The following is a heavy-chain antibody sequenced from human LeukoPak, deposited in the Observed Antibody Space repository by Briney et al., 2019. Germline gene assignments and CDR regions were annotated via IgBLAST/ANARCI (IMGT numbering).Heavy chain of an antibody. CDR2: IYTSGST. D-gene: IGHD5-18*01. CDR1: GGSISSGSYY. CDR3: ARDANTAMAYPDAFDI. J-gene: IGHJ3*02. V-gene: IGHV4-61*02. Sequence: SETLSLTCTVSGGSISSGSYYWSWIRQPAGKGLEWIGRIYTSGSTNYNPSLKSRVTISVETSKNQFSLKLSSVTAADTAVYYCARDANTAMAYPDAFDIWGRGTMVTVS.